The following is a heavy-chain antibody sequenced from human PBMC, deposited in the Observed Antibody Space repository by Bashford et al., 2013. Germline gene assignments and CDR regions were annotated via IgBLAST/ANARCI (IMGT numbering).Heavy chain of an antibody. CDR1: GFSLSTSGVG. V-gene: IGHV2-5*02. D-gene: IGHD3-22*01. CDR2: IYWDDDK. CDR3: AHRPDYYDSSGYYPRFWFDP. Sequence: SGPTLVKPTQTLTLTCTFSGFSLSTSGVGVGWIRQPPGKALEWLALIYWDDDKRYSPSLKSRLTITKDTSKNQVVLTMTNMDPVDTATYYCAHRPDYYDSSGYYPRFWFDPWGQGNLVTVSS. J-gene: IGHJ5*02.